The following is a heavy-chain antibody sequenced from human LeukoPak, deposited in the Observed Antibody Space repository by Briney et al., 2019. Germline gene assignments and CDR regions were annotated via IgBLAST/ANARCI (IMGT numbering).Heavy chain of an antibody. Sequence: PGGSLRLSCAASGFTFSSHGIDWVRQAPGKGLEWVSGISPSGDILYYADSVKGRFTISRDNAKNTLYLQMNSLRAEDTAVYYCAREMATDFDIWGQGTMVTVSS. CDR2: ISPSGDIL. CDR3: AREMATDFDI. D-gene: IGHD5-24*01. V-gene: IGHV3-23*01. J-gene: IGHJ3*02. CDR1: GFTFSSHG.